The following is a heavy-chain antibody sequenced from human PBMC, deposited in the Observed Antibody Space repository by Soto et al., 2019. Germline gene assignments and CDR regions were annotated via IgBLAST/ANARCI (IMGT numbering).Heavy chain of an antibody. CDR3: AEGATFFGVVITFAFYYGMDV. CDR2: ISGSVTST. J-gene: IGHJ6*02. Sequence: PGGSLGLSCEAPGFILSSSALSWVRQPPGKGLEWVSPISGSVTSTYYADSEKGWFTISGDNSQNTVNYQINSLRADDPAVYYCAEGATFFGVVITFAFYYGMDVWGQGTTVTVSS. V-gene: IGHV3-23*01. CDR1: GFILSSSA. D-gene: IGHD3-3*01.